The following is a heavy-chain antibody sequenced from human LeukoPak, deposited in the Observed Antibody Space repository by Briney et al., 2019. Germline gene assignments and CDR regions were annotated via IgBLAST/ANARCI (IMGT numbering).Heavy chain of an antibody. CDR1: GGSFSGYY. J-gene: IGHJ4*02. V-gene: IGHV4-34*01. D-gene: IGHD6-19*01. CDR3: ARGEYSSGWYLADYLDY. Sequence: SETLSLTCAVYGGSFSGYYWSWIRQPPGKGLEWIGEINHSGSTDYNPSLKSRVTISADTSKNQFSLKLSSVTAADTAVYYCARGEYSSGWYLADYLDYWGQGTLVTVSS. CDR2: INHSGST.